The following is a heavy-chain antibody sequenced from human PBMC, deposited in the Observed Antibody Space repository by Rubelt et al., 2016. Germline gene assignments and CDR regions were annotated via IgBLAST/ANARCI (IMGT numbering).Heavy chain of an antibody. CDR2: ISYSGNT. J-gene: IGHJ4*02. CDR3: ARLAQLAQYYCDY. Sequence: QLHLQESGPGLLRLSETLSLTCAVSGGSIGSNSYYWGWIRQPPGKGLEWIGSISYSGNTYYNSSLKSRVTISVDNSKNQFSVRRSSVTAADTAWYCCARLAQLAQYYCDYWGPGTLVSVSS. CDR1: GGSIGSNSYY. V-gene: IGHV4-39*07. D-gene: IGHD1-1*01.